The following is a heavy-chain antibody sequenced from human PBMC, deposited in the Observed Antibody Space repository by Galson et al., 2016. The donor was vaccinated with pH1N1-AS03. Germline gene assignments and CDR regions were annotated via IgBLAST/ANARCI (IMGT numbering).Heavy chain of an antibody. Sequence: CKASGYTFSRYSITWVRQAPGQGLEWMGWVGPHSGNTRNAQKFQGRVTMTTDTSTNTAYMELRSLKSDDTAVYFCGRSYNFDVGDYWGQGTLVTVSS. CDR3: GRSYNFDVGDY. D-gene: IGHD3-9*01. J-gene: IGHJ4*02. V-gene: IGHV1-18*01. CDR2: VGPHSGNT. CDR1: GYTFSRYS.